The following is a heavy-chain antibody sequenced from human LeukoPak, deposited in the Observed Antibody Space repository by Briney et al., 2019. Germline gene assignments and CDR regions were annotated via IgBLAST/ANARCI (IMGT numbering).Heavy chain of an antibody. Sequence: PGGSLRLPCAASGFPFSSHAMRWVRQAPGKGLEGVSDHSGSGVSTYYEDSVKGRFTISRDNSKNTLYLQINSRRAEDTAVYYCAKGYVWGSYRPYYFDYWGQGTLFTVSS. V-gene: IGHV3-23*01. D-gene: IGHD3-16*02. J-gene: IGHJ4*02. CDR3: AKGYVWGSYRPYYFDY. CDR1: GFPFSSHA. CDR2: HSGSGVST.